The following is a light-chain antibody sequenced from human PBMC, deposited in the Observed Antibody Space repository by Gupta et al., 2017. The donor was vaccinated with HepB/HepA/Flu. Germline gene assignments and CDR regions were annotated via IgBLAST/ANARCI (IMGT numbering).Light chain of an antibody. J-gene: IGLJ2*01. CDR3: PSWDDSLNGII. CDR1: SSNIGSNT. V-gene: IGLV1-44*01. CDR2: INN. Sequence: QSVLTQPPSASDIPGQRVTISCSGTSSNIGSNTVNWYQHLPGTAPKLLIYINNQRPSGVPARFSGSKSGTSASLAISGLQSEDEADYYCPSWDDSLNGIIFGGGTKLTVL.